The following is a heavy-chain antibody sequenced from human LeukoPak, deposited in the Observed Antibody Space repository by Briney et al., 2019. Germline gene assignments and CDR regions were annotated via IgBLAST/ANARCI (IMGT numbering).Heavy chain of an antibody. CDR1: GYTFSNYG. D-gene: IGHD4-17*01. V-gene: IGHV1-18*01. CDR2: ISAFNGDT. J-gene: IGHJ4*02. Sequence: GASVKVSCKASGYTFSNYGISWVRQAPGQGLEWMGWISAFNGDTNYAQNLQGRVTLTTDTSTGTAYMDLGSLRSDDTAVYYCARARRGGDYDSYFDYWGQGTLVTVSS. CDR3: ARARRGGDYDSYFDY.